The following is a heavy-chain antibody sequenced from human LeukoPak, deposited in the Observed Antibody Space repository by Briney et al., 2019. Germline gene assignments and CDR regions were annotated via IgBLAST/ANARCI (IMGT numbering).Heavy chain of an antibody. J-gene: IGHJ6*02. CDR3: AREERRRYNYGSVYYYYGMDV. V-gene: IGHV1-69*13. CDR2: IIPIFGTA. Sequence: GASVKVSCKASGGTFSSYAISWVRQAPGQGLEWMGGIIPIFGTANYAQKFQGRVTITADESTSTAYMELSSLRSEDTAVYYCAREERRRYNYGSVYYYYGMDVWGQGTTVTVSS. D-gene: IGHD5-18*01. CDR1: GGTFSSYA.